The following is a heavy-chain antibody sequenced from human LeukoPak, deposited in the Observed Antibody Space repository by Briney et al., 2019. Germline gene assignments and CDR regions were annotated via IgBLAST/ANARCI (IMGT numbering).Heavy chain of an antibody. J-gene: IGHJ4*02. V-gene: IGHV4-31*03. Sequence: SETLSLTCTVSGGSISSGGYYWSWIRQHPGKGLEWLGYIYYSGSTYYNPSLKSRVTISVDTSKNQFSLKLSSVTAADMAVYYCARVVTNDYGDYGPFDYWGQGTLVTVSS. CDR1: GGSISSGGYY. CDR2: IYYSGST. CDR3: ARVVTNDYGDYGPFDY. D-gene: IGHD4-17*01.